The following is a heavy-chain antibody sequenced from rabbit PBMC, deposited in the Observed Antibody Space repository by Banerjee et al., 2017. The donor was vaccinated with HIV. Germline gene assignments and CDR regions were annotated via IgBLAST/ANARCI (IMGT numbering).Heavy chain of an antibody. J-gene: IGHJ3*01. V-gene: IGHV1S40*01. Sequence: QSLEESGGDLVKPGASLTLTCTASGFSFSSYYYMYWVRQAPGKGLEWIGFIDTNTGKTFYASWAKGRFTISKTSSTTVTLQMTSLTAADTATYFCARVESGYGPGFSLWGQGTLVTVS. D-gene: IGHD1-1*01. CDR2: IDTNTGKT. CDR3: ARVESGYGPGFSL. CDR1: GFSFSSYYY.